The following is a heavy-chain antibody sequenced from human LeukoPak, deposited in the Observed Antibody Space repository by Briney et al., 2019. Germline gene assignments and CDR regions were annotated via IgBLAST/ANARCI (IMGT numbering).Heavy chain of an antibody. CDR1: GGSMNGYH. CDR2: IYNSEST. CDR3: ARQTDRYCSSTSCYMGGFDP. V-gene: IGHV4-59*01. J-gene: IGHJ5*02. D-gene: IGHD2-2*02. Sequence: KSSETLSLTCSVSGGSMNGYHWGWIRQPPGKPLEWIGYIYNSESTNYNPSLKSRVTITGDTSKNQFSVKLSSVTAADTAVYYCARQTDRYCSSTSCYMGGFDPWGQGTLVTVSS.